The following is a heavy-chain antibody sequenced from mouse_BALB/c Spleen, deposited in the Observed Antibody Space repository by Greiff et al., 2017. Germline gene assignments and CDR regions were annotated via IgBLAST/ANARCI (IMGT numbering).Heavy chain of an antibody. Sequence: QVQLQQSGPGLVAPSQSLSITCTVSGFSLTSYDISWIRQPPGKGLEWLGVIWTGGGTNYNSAFMSRLSISKDNSKSQVFLKMNSLQTDDTAIYYCVRGLGDFDYWGQGTTLTVSS. D-gene: IGHD3-1*01. J-gene: IGHJ2*01. CDR3: VRGLGDFDY. CDR2: IWTGGGT. CDR1: GFSLTSYD. V-gene: IGHV2-9-2*01.